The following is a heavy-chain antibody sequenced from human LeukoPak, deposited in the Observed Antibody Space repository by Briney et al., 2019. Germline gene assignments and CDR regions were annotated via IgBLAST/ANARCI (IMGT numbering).Heavy chain of an antibody. CDR2: IYYSGST. D-gene: IGHD2-15*01. J-gene: IGHJ4*02. Sequence: PSETLSLTCTVSGGSIGSYYWSWIRQPPGKGLEWIGYIYYSGSTNYNPSLTSRVTISLDTSKNQFSLQLNSVTAADTAVYYCAKPGYCSGGSRYYYFDYWGQGTLVTVSS. CDR1: GGSIGSYY. CDR3: AKPGYCSGGSRYYYFDY. V-gene: IGHV4-59*03.